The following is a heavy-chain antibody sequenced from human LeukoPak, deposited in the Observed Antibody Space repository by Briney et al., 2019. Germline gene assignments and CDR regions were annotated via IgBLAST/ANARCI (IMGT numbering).Heavy chain of an antibody. CDR2: INHSGST. D-gene: IGHD3-10*01. V-gene: IGHV4-34*01. J-gene: IGHJ6*02. CDR3: ARGPGFYYYYGMDV. Sequence: GSLRLSCAASGFTFSSYIMNWVRQPPGKGLEWIGEINHSGSTNYNPSLKSRVTISVDTSKNQFSLKLSSVTAADTAVYYCARGPGFYYYYGMDVWGQGTTVTVSS. CDR1: GFTFSSYI.